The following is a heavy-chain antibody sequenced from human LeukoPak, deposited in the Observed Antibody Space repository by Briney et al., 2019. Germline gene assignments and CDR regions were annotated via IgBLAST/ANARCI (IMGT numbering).Heavy chain of an antibody. V-gene: IGHV4-34*01. CDR3: ATTTVTTDAFDI. CDR1: GASINNYY. Sequence: SETLSLTCTVSGASINNYYWSWIRQPPGKGLEWIGEINHSGSTNYNPSLKSRVTISVDTSKNQFSLKLSSVTAADTAVYYCATTTVTTDAFDIWGQGTMVAVSS. CDR2: INHSGST. D-gene: IGHD4-17*01. J-gene: IGHJ3*02.